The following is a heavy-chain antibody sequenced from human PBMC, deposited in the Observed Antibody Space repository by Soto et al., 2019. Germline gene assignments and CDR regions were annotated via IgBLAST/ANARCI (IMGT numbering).Heavy chain of an antibody. J-gene: IGHJ4*02. Sequence: EVQLVESGGGLVQPGGSLRHYCVGSGFMFDSFAMNWVRQAPGKGLEWVAYINGGSDSIYYAESVKGRFTISRDNARNSLSLQMNSLSDEDTAVYYCAKSGDSAGWGIDFWGQGTLVTVSS. D-gene: IGHD6-19*01. CDR1: GFMFDSFA. V-gene: IGHV3-48*02. CDR3: AKSGDSAGWGIDF. CDR2: INGGSDSI.